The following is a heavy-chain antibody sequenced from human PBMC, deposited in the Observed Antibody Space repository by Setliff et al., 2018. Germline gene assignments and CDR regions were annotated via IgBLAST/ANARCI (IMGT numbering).Heavy chain of an antibody. D-gene: IGHD3-16*02. Sequence: ASVKVSCKASGYTFTGYYMHWVRQVPGQGLEWMGRINPNSGGTNYAQKFQGRVTMTRDTSISTAYMELSRLRSDDTAVYYCARVKAPALYYYMDVWGKGTTVTVSS. CDR3: ARVKAPALYYYMDV. CDR2: INPNSGGT. J-gene: IGHJ6*03. CDR1: GYTFTGYY. V-gene: IGHV1-2*06.